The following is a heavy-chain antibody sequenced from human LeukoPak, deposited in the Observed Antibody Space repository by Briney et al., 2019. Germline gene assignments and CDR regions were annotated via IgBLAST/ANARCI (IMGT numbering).Heavy chain of an antibody. CDR1: GFTFTHSW. D-gene: IGHD6-6*01. CDR3: VRALGSSSADY. CDR2: IKQDGSEK. J-gene: IGHJ4*02. V-gene: IGHV3-7*01. Sequence: GGSLRLSCAASGFTFTHSWMSWVRQAPGKGLEWVANIKQDGSEKYYVDSVEGRFTISRDNAKNSVSLQMNSPRGEDTAVYYCVRALGSSSADYWGQGTLVTVSS.